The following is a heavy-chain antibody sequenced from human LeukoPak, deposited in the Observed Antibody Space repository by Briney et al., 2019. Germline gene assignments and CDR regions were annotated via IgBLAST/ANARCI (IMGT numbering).Heavy chain of an antibody. J-gene: IGHJ4*02. CDR3: ARPHYGSGSLDS. D-gene: IGHD3-10*01. CDR1: GGSFRGHY. Sequence: SETLSLTCAVYGGSFRGHYWTWISQPPGKGLEWIGEINHSGSTTYNPSLNNRVTISVDTSKNQFSLKLTSVTAADTAVYYCARPHYGSGSLDSWGQGTLVTVSS. V-gene: IGHV4-34*01. CDR2: INHSGST.